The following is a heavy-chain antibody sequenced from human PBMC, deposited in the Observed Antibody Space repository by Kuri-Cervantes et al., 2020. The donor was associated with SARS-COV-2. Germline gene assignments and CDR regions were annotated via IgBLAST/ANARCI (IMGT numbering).Heavy chain of an antibody. V-gene: IGHV4-30-4*08. CDR2: IYYSGST. Sequence: SETLSLTCTVSGGSISSGDYYWSWIRQPPGKGLEWIGYIYYSGSTYYNPSLKSRVTISVDTSKNQFSLKLSSMTASDTAVYYCARKRSITIFGVVPLYYYMDVWGKGTTVTVSS. CDR1: GGSISSGDYY. D-gene: IGHD3-3*01. J-gene: IGHJ6*03. CDR3: ARKRSITIFGVVPLYYYMDV.